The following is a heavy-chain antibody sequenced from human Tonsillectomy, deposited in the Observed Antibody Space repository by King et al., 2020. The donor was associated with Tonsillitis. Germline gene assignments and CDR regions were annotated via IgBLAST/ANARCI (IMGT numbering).Heavy chain of an antibody. J-gene: IGHJ4*02. CDR1: GFTFSSYA. CDR3: AKVPRVYWIQLRGFDY. CDR2: ISGSGGST. Sequence: VQLVESGGGLVQPGGSLRLSCAASGFTFSSYAMSWVRQAPGKGLEWVSAISGSGGSTYYADSVKGRFTISRDNSKNTLYLQMNSLRAEDTAVYYCAKVPRVYWIQLRGFDYWGQGTLVTVSS. V-gene: IGHV3-23*04. D-gene: IGHD5-18*01.